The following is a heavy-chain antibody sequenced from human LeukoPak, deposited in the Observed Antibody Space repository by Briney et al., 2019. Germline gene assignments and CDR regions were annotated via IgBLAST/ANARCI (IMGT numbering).Heavy chain of an antibody. V-gene: IGHV5-10-1*01. J-gene: IGHJ3*02. CDR2: IDPSDSYT. D-gene: IGHD1-7*01. CDR1: GYSFTSYW. Sequence: ESLQISCKGSGYSFTSYWISWVRQMPGKGLEWMGRIDPSDSYTNYSPSFQGHVTISADKSISTAYLQWSSLKASDTAMYYCARPFNYTLDAFDIWGQGTMVTVSS. CDR3: ARPFNYTLDAFDI.